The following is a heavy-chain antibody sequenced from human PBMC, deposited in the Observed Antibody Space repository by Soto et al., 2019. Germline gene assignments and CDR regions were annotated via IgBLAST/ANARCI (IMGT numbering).Heavy chain of an antibody. CDR2: IVPLFGTT. Sequence: QVQLVQSGAEVKKPGSSVKVSCKAPGGNFTSYAISWVRQAPGQGLEFMGGIVPLFGTTNYAHKFRGRVTVTADESTSTVYMEMSSLRSEDTAVYYCAKASGRSWYNWFDPWGQGTLVTVST. CDR1: GGNFTSYA. J-gene: IGHJ5*02. CDR3: AKASGRSWYNWFDP. D-gene: IGHD6-13*01. V-gene: IGHV1-69*01.